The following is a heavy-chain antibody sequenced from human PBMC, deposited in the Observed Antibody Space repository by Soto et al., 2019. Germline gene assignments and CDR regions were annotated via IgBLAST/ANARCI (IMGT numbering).Heavy chain of an antibody. CDR3: AGDQSCGSCWKD. V-gene: IGHV1-8*01. CDR2: MNPNSGNT. J-gene: IGHJ4*02. CDR1: GYTFTSYD. D-gene: IGHD2-15*01. Sequence: ASVKVSCKASGYTFTSYDINWVRQATGQGLEWMGWMNPNSGNTGYAQKFQGRVTMTRNTSISTAYMELSSLRSEDTAVYYCAGDQSCGSCWKDWGQGTLVTVSS.